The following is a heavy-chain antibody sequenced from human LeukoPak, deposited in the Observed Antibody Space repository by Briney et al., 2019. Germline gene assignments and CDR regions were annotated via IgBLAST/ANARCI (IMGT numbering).Heavy chain of an antibody. CDR1: GVSVSTSY. CDR2: IYPNGNT. Sequence: GRSLRLSCVVSGVSVSTSYMSWVSQAPGKWMEWDSVIYPNGNTYWADSVKGRLTTSRDNSKNTLYLQMNSLRAEDTAVYYCARGLPVFVWGQGTVVTVSS. D-gene: IGHD4-11*01. V-gene: IGHV3-66*01. CDR3: ARGLPVFV. J-gene: IGHJ3*01.